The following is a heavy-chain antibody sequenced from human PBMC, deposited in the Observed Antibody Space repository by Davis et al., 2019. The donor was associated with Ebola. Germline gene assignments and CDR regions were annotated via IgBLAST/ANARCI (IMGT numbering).Heavy chain of an antibody. CDR2: IYSGGST. CDR3: ARETFYYGSGYYYYGMDV. D-gene: IGHD3-10*01. Sequence: PGGSLRLSCAASGFTVSSNYMSWVRQAPGKGLEWVSVIYSGGSTYYADSVKGRFTISRHNSKNTLYLQMNSLRAEDTAVYYCARETFYYGSGYYYYGMDVWGQGTTVTVSS. V-gene: IGHV3-53*04. CDR1: GFTVSSNY. J-gene: IGHJ6*02.